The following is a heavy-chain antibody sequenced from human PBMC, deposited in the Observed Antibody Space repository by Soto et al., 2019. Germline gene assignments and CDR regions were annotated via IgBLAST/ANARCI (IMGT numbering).Heavy chain of an antibody. CDR1: GGSVSSGSYY. CDR3: ATPMSGVDSAWWNDAFDL. J-gene: IGHJ3*01. D-gene: IGHD3-3*01. Sequence: QVQLQESGPGLVKPSETLSLTCTVSGGSVSSGSYYWSWIRQPPGKGLEWIGYIYYSGSTNYTPSLKGRVTISMDKSKNHFSLRLSSVTAADTAVYYCATPMSGVDSAWWNDAFDLWSPGSMVIVSS. CDR2: IYYSGST. V-gene: IGHV4-61*03.